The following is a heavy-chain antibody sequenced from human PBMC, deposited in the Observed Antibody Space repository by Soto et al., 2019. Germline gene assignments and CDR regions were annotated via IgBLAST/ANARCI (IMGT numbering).Heavy chain of an antibody. V-gene: IGHV3-74*01. Sequence: XGSLKLSCAASGFTFSSYWMHWVRQAPGKGLVWVSRINSDGSSTSYADSVKGRFTISRDNAKNTLYLQMNSLRAEDTAVYYCARQLVLGYTSYYYYYGMDVWGQGTTVTVSS. CDR1: GFTFSSYW. CDR3: ARQLVLGYTSYYYYYGMDV. CDR2: INSDGSST. J-gene: IGHJ6*02. D-gene: IGHD6-13*01.